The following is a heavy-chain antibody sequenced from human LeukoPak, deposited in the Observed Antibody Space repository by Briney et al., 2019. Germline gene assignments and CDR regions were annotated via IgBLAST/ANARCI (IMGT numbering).Heavy chain of an antibody. CDR3: ARDKSDSSGYYYFDY. J-gene: IGHJ4*02. CDR1: GGSISSYY. Sequence: SETLSLTCNVSGGSISSYYWSCIRQPPGKGLEWIGYIYYSGRTNYNPSLMSRVTISVDTSKNQFSLKLSSVTAADTAVYYCARDKSDSSGYYYFDYWGQGTLVTVSS. V-gene: IGHV4-59*01. CDR2: IYYSGRT. D-gene: IGHD3-22*01.